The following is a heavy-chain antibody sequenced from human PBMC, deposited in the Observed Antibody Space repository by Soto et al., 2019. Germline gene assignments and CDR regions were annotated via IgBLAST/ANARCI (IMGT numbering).Heavy chain of an antibody. CDR2: IKQDGSEK. D-gene: IGHD3-10*01. CDR1: GFTFSSYW. Sequence: EVQLVESGGGLVQHGGSLRLSCAASGFTFSSYWMSWVRQAPGKGLEWVANIKQDGSEKYYVDSVKGRFTISRDNAKNSLYLQMNSLRAEDTAVYYCARLVRGVIISWAPDYWGQGTLVTVSS. CDR3: ARLVRGVIISWAPDY. V-gene: IGHV3-7*01. J-gene: IGHJ4*02.